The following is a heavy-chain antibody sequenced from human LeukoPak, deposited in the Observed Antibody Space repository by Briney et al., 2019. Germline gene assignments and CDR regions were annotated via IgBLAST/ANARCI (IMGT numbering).Heavy chain of an antibody. Sequence: GGSLRLSCAASGFTVSSNYMSWVRQAPGKGLEWVSVIYSGGSTYYADSVKGRFTISRDNSKNTLYLQMNSLRAEDTAAYYCARSPRVWSLDYWGQGTPVTVSS. J-gene: IGHJ4*02. CDR2: IYSGGST. V-gene: IGHV3-66*02. CDR1: GFTVSSNY. CDR3: ARSPRVWSLDY. D-gene: IGHD3-3*01.